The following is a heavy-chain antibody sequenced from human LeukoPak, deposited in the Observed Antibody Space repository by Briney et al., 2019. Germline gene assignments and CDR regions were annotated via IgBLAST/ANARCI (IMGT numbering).Heavy chain of an antibody. Sequence: GGSLRLSCAASGFTFSNAWMSWVRQAPGKGLEWVGRIKSKTDGGTTDYAAPVKGRFTISRDDSKNTLYLQMNSLKTEDTAVYYCTTMGYYDILTGYPQHWFDPWGQGTLVTVSS. CDR1: GFTFSNAW. V-gene: IGHV3-15*01. D-gene: IGHD3-9*01. J-gene: IGHJ5*02. CDR2: IKSKTDGGTT. CDR3: TTMGYYDILTGYPQHWFDP.